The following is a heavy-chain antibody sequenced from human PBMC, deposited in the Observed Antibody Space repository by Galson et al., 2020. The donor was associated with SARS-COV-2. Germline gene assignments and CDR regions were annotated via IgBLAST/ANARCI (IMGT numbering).Heavy chain of an antibody. D-gene: IGHD6-19*01. CDR1: GFTFRNYF. CDR2: ISDSGVST. Sequence: GGYLRLSCAASGFTFRNYFMTWVRQAPGKGLEWVSSISDSGVSTYHADSVKGRFTVSRDNSKNTLYLQLNSLRAEDTAIYYCAKDRGGSGWYVDLDYWGQGTLVTVSS. J-gene: IGHJ4*02. CDR3: AKDRGGSGWYVDLDY. V-gene: IGHV3-23*01.